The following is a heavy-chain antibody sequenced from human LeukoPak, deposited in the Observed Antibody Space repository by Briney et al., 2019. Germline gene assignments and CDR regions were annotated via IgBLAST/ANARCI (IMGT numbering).Heavy chain of an antibody. CDR1: GGSISSSSYY. CDR3: ARHYDSSGYYPRWFDP. Sequence: SETLSLTCSVSGGSISSSSYYWGWIRRPPGKGLEWIGSIYYSESTYYNPSLKSRVTISVDTSKNQFSLKLSSVTAADAAVYYCARHYDSSGYYPRWFDPWGQGTLVTVSS. V-gene: IGHV4-39*01. D-gene: IGHD3-22*01. J-gene: IGHJ5*02. CDR2: IYYSEST.